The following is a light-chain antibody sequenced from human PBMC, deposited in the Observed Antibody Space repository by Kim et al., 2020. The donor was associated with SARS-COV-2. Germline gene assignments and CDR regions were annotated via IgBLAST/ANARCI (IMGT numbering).Light chain of an antibody. Sequence: DIQMTQSPSTLSASVGDRITITCSASQSITTWLAWYQQKPGKAPKLLIYEASSLERGVPSRFSGSGSGTEFTLTISSLQPDDFATYYCQQYSSYWTFGQGTKVDIK. CDR3: QQYSSYWT. CDR2: EAS. J-gene: IGKJ1*01. CDR1: QSITTW. V-gene: IGKV1-5*03.